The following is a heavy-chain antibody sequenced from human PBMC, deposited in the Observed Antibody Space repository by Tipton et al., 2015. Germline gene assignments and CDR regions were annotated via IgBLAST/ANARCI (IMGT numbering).Heavy chain of an antibody. CDR3: AREGDYYDSSGYYWPPPPYYFDY. V-gene: IGHV3-48*02. CDR1: GFTFSGYS. J-gene: IGHJ4*02. D-gene: IGHD3-22*01. Sequence: SLRLSCAASGFTFSGYSMNWVRQAPGKGLEWVSYISSSSSTIYYADSVKGRFTISRDTAKNSLYLQMNSLRDEDTAVYYCAREGDYYDSSGYYWPPPPYYFDYWGQGTLVTVSS. CDR2: ISSSSSTI.